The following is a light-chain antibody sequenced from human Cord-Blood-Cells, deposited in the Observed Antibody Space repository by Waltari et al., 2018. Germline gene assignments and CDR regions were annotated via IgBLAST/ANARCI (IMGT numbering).Light chain of an antibody. V-gene: IGLV2-23*01. CDR1: RRDAGSYNI. CDR2: EGS. CDR3: CSYAGSSNWV. J-gene: IGLJ3*02. Sequence: QSALTQPASASESAGQSITISCTGTRRDAGSYNIVSWYQQHPGKAPKRMIYEGSKRPSGVSNRFSGSKSGNTASLTISGLQAEDEADYYCCSYAGSSNWVFGGGTKLTVL.